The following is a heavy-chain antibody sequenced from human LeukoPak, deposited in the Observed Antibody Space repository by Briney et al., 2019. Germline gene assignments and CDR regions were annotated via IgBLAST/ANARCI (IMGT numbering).Heavy chain of an antibody. CDR2: IKHNGNEK. CDR3: ARELRTLDS. CDR1: GFTFSTYE. J-gene: IGHJ4*02. V-gene: IGHV3-7*01. Sequence: PGGSLRLSCAASGFTFSTYELHWVRQAPGKGLEWVANIKHNGNEKNYVDSVEGRFTISRDNAKNSLSLQMNSLRAEDTAVYYCARELRTLDSWGQGTLVTVSS. D-gene: IGHD3-16*01.